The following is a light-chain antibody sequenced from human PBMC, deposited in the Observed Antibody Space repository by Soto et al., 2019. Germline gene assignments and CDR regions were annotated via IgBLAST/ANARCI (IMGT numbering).Light chain of an antibody. CDR3: QQCNNWWT. Sequence: EIVMTQSPATLSVSPGERATLSCRASQSVSSNLAWYQQKPGQAPRLLIYGASTRATGIPARFSGSGSGTEFTITISSLQSEDFAVYCCQQCNNWWTFGQGTKVEIK. CDR2: GAS. J-gene: IGKJ1*01. V-gene: IGKV3-15*01. CDR1: QSVSSN.